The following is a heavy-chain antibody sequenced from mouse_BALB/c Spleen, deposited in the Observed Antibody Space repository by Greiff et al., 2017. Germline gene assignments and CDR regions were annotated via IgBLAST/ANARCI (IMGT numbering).Heavy chain of an antibody. Sequence: VQLKESGPELVKPGASVKMSCKASGYTFTSYVMHWVKQKPGQGLEWIGYINPYNDGTKYNEKFKGKATLTSDKSSSTAYMELSSLTSEDSAVYYCARGQLGLRHAMDYWGQGTSVTVSS. D-gene: IGHD3-2*01. CDR1: GYTFTSYV. CDR2: INPYNDGT. CDR3: ARGQLGLRHAMDY. J-gene: IGHJ4*01. V-gene: IGHV1-14*01.